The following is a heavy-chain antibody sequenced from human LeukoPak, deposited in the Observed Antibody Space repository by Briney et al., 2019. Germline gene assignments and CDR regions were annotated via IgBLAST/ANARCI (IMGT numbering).Heavy chain of an antibody. Sequence: GGSLRLSCAASTFTFSRYAMAWVRQAPGKGLEWVSYISSSSSTIYYADSVKGRFTISRDNAKNSLYLQMNSLRAEDTAVYYCARDDSSSPPTLTRYDAFDIWGQGTMVTVSS. CDR1: TFTFSRYA. CDR2: ISSSSSTI. CDR3: ARDDSSSPPTLTRYDAFDI. V-gene: IGHV3-48*04. J-gene: IGHJ3*02. D-gene: IGHD6-6*01.